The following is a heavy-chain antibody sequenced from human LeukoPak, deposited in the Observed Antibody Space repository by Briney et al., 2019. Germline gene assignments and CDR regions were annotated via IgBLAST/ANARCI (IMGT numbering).Heavy chain of an antibody. J-gene: IGHJ4*02. CDR2: VYFSGST. Sequence: PSETLSRTCTVSGGSINSSFRSWIRQPPGKALEWIGYVYFSGSTNYSPSLKSRITISIDTSKNQFSLHLASVTAADTAVYYCARGGIHIVWPTYWGQGTLVTVSS. CDR3: ARGGIHIVWPTY. D-gene: IGHD5/OR15-5a*01. CDR1: GGSINSSF. V-gene: IGHV4-59*01.